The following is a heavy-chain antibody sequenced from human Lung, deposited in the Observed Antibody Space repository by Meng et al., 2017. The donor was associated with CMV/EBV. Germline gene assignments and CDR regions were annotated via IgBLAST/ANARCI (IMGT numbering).Heavy chain of an antibody. CDR1: GFTFSRYW. J-gene: IGHJ4*02. D-gene: IGHD1-26*01. CDR3: VKGGTQDLDY. CDR2: IKQDGSEK. Sequence: GGSLRLSCAASGFTFSRYWMGWVRQVPGKGLEWVANIKQDGSEKYYVDSVKGRFTIARDNAKNSLYLQMNSLRADDTAVYYCVKGGTQDLDYWGQETLVXVSS. V-gene: IGHV3-7*01.